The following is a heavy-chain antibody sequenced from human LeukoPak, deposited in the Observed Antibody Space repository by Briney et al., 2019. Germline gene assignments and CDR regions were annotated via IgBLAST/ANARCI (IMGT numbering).Heavy chain of an antibody. CDR2: IIPIFGTA. V-gene: IGHV1-69*06. Sequence: ASVKVSCKASGGTFSSYAISWVRQAPGQGLEWMGGIIPIFGTANYAQKFQGRVTITADKSTSTAYMELSSLRSEDTAMYYCAREVAAYRFDYWGQGTLVTVSS. CDR1: GGTFSSYA. CDR3: AREVAAYRFDY. D-gene: IGHD6-13*01. J-gene: IGHJ4*02.